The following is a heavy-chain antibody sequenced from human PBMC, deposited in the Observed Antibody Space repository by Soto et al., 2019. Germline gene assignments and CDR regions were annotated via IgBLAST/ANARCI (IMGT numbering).Heavy chain of an antibody. CDR1: GVTVSSNY. Sequence: GDSLTLSCAASGVTVSSNYMSWVRQAPGKGLEWVSVIYSGGSTYYAASVKGRFTISRDNSKNTLYLQMNSLRAEDTAVYYCARSFKSLAAVGTAFDYWGQGTLATVSS. J-gene: IGHJ4*02. CDR3: ARSFKSLAAVGTAFDY. CDR2: IYSGGST. D-gene: IGHD6-13*01. V-gene: IGHV3-53*01.